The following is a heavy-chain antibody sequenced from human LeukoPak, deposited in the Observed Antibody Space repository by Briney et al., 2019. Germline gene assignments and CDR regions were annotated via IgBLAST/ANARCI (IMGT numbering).Heavy chain of an antibody. Sequence: SVKVSCKASGGTFSSYAISWVRQAPGQGLEWMGGIIPIFGTADYAQKFQGRVTITADESTSTAYMELSSLRSEDTAVYYCARGVVGATTGAYYFDYWGQGTLVTVSS. D-gene: IGHD1-26*01. CDR3: ARGVVGATTGAYYFDY. CDR1: GGTFSSYA. CDR2: IIPIFGTA. J-gene: IGHJ4*02. V-gene: IGHV1-69*13.